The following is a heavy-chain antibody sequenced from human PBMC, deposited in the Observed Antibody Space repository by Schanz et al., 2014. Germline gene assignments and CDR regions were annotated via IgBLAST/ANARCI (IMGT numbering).Heavy chain of an antibody. J-gene: IGHJ6*02. CDR3: AKDGPGGSGSYSADGGMDV. Sequence: VQLVESGGGVVQPGRSLRLSCVASGFTFSSYDVFWVRQAPGKGLEWVSTIGTSGGTNYAESVKGRFTISRDNSKNTLYLQMNSLRAEDTAVYYCAKDGPGGSGSYSADGGMDVWGQGTTVTVSS. CDR1: GFTFSSYD. V-gene: IGHV3-23*04. D-gene: IGHD3-10*01. CDR2: IGTSGGT.